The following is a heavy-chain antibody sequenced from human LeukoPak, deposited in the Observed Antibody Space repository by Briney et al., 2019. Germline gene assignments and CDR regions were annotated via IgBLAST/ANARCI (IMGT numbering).Heavy chain of an antibody. J-gene: IGHJ6*03. Sequence: PSETLSLTCAVYGGSFSSYYWTWIRQPPGKGLEWIGEINHSGSTNYNPSLKSRVTISVDTSKNQFSLKLTSVTAADTAVYYCARSYQLLYYYYYMDVWGQGTTVTVSS. CDR3: ARSYQLLYYYYYMDV. V-gene: IGHV4-34*01. D-gene: IGHD2-2*01. CDR1: GGSFSSYY. CDR2: INHSGST.